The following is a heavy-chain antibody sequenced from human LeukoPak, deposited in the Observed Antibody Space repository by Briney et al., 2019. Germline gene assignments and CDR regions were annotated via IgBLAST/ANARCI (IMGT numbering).Heavy chain of an antibody. CDR3: ARQGGILTGYYGANWFDP. CDR1: GYSFTSYW. J-gene: IGHJ5*02. V-gene: IGHV5-51*01. D-gene: IGHD3-9*01. CDR2: IYPGDPDT. Sequence: GESLKISCKGSGYSFTSYWIGWVRQMPGKGLEWMGIIYPGDPDTRYSPSFQGQVTISADKSISTAYLQWSSLKASDTAMYYCARQGGILTGYYGANWFDPWGQGTLVTVSS.